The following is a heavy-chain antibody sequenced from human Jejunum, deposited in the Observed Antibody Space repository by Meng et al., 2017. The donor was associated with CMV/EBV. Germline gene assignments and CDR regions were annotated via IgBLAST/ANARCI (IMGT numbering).Heavy chain of an antibody. J-gene: IGHJ5*02. CDR2: IKQDGSEK. CDR1: GFTFSNYW. D-gene: IGHD3/OR15-3a*01. V-gene: IGHV3-7*01. Sequence: SGFTFSNYWMTWVRQAPGKGLEWVANIKQDGSEKFYVDSVKGRFTISRDNAKSTAYLQMNGLRGDDTAVYFCVRGGYDFWSGYGGPWGQGTLVTVSS. CDR3: VRGGYDFWSGYGGP.